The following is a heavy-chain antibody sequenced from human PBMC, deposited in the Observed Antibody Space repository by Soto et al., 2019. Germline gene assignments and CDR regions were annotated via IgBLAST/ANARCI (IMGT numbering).Heavy chain of an antibody. CDR1: GYPFTSYA. D-gene: IGHD2-15*01. J-gene: IGHJ4*02. V-gene: IGHV1-3*01. CDR3: ARGGPGVGSFDY. CDR2: INAGNGNT. Sequence: GASVKVSCKAYGYPFTSYAVHLVRQAPGQRLEWMGWINAGNGNTKYSQKFQGRVTITRDTSASTAYMELSSLRSEDTAVYYCARGGPGVGSFDYWGQGTMVTVSS.